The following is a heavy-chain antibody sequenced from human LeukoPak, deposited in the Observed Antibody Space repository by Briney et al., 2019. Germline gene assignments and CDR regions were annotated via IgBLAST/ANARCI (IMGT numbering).Heavy chain of an antibody. J-gene: IGHJ4*02. V-gene: IGHV1-2*02. CDR1: GYTFTGYY. CDR3: ERVYYYDSSGYYFYGY. Sequence: ASVKVSCKASGYTFTGYYMHWVRQAPGQGLEWMGWINPNSGSTNYAQKFQGRVTMTRDTSISTPYMELSRLRSDDTAVYYCERVYYYDSSGYYFYGYWGQGTLVTVPS. D-gene: IGHD3-22*01. CDR2: INPNSGST.